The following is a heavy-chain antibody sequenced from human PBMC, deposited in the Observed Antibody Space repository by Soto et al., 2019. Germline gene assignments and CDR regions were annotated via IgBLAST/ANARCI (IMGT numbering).Heavy chain of an antibody. CDR1: GGSISSYY. CDR3: ARDRGAFQH. V-gene: IGHV4-59*01. J-gene: IGHJ1*01. CDR2: IYYSGST. Sequence: SETLSLTCTVAGGSISSYYWSWIRQPPGKGLEWIGYIYYSGSTNYNPSLKSRVTISVDTSKNQFSLKLSSVTAADTAVYYCARDRGAFQHWGQGTLVTVSS. D-gene: IGHD3-10*01.